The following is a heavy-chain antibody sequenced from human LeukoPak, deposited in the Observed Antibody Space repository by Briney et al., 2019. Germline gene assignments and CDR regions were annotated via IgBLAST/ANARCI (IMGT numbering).Heavy chain of an antibody. Sequence: QTGGSLRLSCAASGFTVSGNYMSWVRQAPGKGLEWVSVIYSSGSTYYADSVKGRFTISRDNSKNTLYLQMNSLRPEDTAVYYCARDRRLQSVGYWGQGTLVTVSS. CDR2: IYSSGST. CDR1: GFTVSGNY. D-gene: IGHD5-24*01. V-gene: IGHV3-53*01. CDR3: ARDRRLQSVGY. J-gene: IGHJ4*02.